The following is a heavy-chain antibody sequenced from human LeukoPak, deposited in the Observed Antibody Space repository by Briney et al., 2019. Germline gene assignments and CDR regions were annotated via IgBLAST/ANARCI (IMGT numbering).Heavy chain of an antibody. CDR3: ARGFYGDYVYRDAFDI. V-gene: IGHV3-21*01. CDR2: ISSSSSYI. J-gene: IGHJ3*02. D-gene: IGHD4-17*01. CDR1: GFTFSSYS. Sequence: GGSLKLSCAASGFTFSSYSMNWVRQAPGKGLELVSSISSSSSYIYYADSVKGRFTISRDNAKNSLYLQMNSLRAEDTAVYYCARGFYGDYVYRDAFDIWGQGTMVTVSS.